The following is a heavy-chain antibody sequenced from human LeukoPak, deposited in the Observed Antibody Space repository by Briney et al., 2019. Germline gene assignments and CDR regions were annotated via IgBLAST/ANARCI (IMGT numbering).Heavy chain of an antibody. CDR3: AKRRGLELLYYYYMDV. CDR2: IYSGGST. V-gene: IGHV3-53*01. D-gene: IGHD1-7*01. J-gene: IGHJ6*03. CDR1: GFVVSSNY. Sequence: GGSLRLSCAACGFVVSSNYMNWVRQAPGKGLEWVSVIYSGGSTYYTDSVKGRFTISRDNSKNTLYLQMNSLRAEDTAVYYCAKRRGLELLYYYYMDVWGKGTTVTVSS.